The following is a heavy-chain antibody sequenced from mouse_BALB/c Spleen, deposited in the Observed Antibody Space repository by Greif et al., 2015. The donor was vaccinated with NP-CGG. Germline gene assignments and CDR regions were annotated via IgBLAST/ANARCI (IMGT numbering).Heavy chain of an antibody. CDR2: ISNKANGYTT. J-gene: IGHJ2*01. Sequence: EVKVEESGGGLVQPGGSLRLSCATSGFTFTDYYMSWVRQPPGKALEWLGFISNKANGYTTEYSASVKGRFTISRDNSQSILYLQMNTLRAEDSATYYCARGIALYDGYSTFDYWGQGTTLTVSS. CDR3: ARGIALYDGYSTFDY. CDR1: GFTFTDYY. V-gene: IGHV7-3*02. D-gene: IGHD2-3*01.